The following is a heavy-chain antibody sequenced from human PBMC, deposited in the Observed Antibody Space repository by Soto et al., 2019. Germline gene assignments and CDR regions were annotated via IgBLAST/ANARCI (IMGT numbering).Heavy chain of an antibody. V-gene: IGHV1-18*01. CDR2: ISVYNGNT. CDR3: ARDPQYSGALAGRGDAFDI. D-gene: IGHD1-26*01. Sequence: ASVKGSCKASGYTFTSCGVAWVRQAPGQGLEWMGWISVYNGNTNYPQNLQGRVTMTTDTSTNTAYMELRSLRSDDTAVSYCARDPQYSGALAGRGDAFDIWGQGTMVTDSS. CDR1: GYTFTSCG. J-gene: IGHJ3*02.